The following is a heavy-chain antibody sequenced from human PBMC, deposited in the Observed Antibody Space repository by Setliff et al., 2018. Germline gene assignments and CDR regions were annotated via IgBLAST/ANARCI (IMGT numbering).Heavy chain of an antibody. Sequence: PSETLSLTCTVSGGSISSYYWSWIRQPPGKGLEWIGYIYTSGSTNYNPSLKSRVTISVDTSKNQFSLKLFSVTAADTAVYYCAHSTTFDLHHDYWGQGALVTVSS. V-gene: IGHV4-4*08. CDR2: IYTSGST. D-gene: IGHD3-9*01. CDR3: AHSTTFDLHHDY. J-gene: IGHJ4*02. CDR1: GGSISSYY.